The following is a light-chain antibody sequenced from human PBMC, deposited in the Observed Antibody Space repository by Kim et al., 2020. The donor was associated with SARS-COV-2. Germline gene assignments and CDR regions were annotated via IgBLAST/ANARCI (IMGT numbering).Light chain of an antibody. V-gene: IGLV1-44*01. CDR1: GPNIGNNS. CDR3: AAWDDGLIGYV. J-gene: IGLJ1*01. CDR2: RSN. Sequence: GQRVTISCSGSGPNIGNNSVNWYQHLPGTAPKLLIYRSNERPSGVPDRFSASASGTSASLTISGLQPDDESDDYCAAWDDGLIGYVFGTGTKVTVL.